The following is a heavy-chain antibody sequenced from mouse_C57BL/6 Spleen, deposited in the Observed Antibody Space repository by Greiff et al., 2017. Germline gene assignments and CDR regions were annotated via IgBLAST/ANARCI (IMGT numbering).Heavy chain of an antibody. D-gene: IGHD2-5*01. CDR3: ARLYSKGGYWYFDV. V-gene: IGHV8-8*01. CDR2: IWWDDDK. J-gene: IGHJ1*03. Sequence: QVTLKVSGPGLLQPSQTLSLTCSFSGFSLSTFGMGVGWIRQPSGKGLEWLAHIWWDDDKYYNPALKSRLTISKDTSKNQVFLKIANVDTADTATYYCARLYSKGGYWYFDVWGTGTTVTVSS. CDR1: GFSLSTFGMG.